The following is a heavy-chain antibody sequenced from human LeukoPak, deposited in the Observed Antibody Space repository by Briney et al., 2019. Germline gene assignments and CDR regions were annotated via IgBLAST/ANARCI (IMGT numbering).Heavy chain of an antibody. D-gene: IGHD3-10*01. CDR2: ISSSGSTI. CDR1: GFTFSSYE. Sequence: PGGSLRLSCAASGFTFSSYEMNWVRQAPGKGLEWVSYISSSGSTIYYADSVKGRFTISRDNAKNSLYLQINSLRAEDTAVYYCARDALDYYGSGSYFDPWGQGTLVTVSS. J-gene: IGHJ5*02. V-gene: IGHV3-48*03. CDR3: ARDALDYYGSGSYFDP.